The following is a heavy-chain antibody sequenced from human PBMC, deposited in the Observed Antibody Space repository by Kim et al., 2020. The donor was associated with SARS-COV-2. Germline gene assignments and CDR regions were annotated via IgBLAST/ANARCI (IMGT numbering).Heavy chain of an antibody. J-gene: IGHJ5*02. CDR1: GGSISSGGYY. CDR2: IYYSGST. D-gene: IGHD3-22*01. CDR3: ARNIGITMIVVVTGWFDP. Sequence: SETLSLTCTVSGGSISSGGYYWSWIRQHPGKGLEWIGYIYYSGSTYYNPSLKSRVTISVDTSKNQSSLKLSSVTAADTAVYYCARNIGITMIVVVTGWFDPWGQGTLVTVSS. V-gene: IGHV4-31*03.